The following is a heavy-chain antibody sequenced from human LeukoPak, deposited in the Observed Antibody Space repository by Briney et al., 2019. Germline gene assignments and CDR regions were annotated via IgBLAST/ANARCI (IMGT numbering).Heavy chain of an antibody. D-gene: IGHD3-10*01. J-gene: IGHJ5*02. Sequence: PGGSLRLSCAASGFTFSSYSMNWVRQAPGKGLEWVSSISSSSSYIYYADSVKGRFTISRDNAKNSLYLQMNSLRAEDTAVYYCARDHYYGSGSYYNLWFDPWGQGTLVTVSS. CDR3: ARDHYYGSGSYYNLWFDP. V-gene: IGHV3-21*01. CDR1: GFTFSSYS. CDR2: ISSSSSYI.